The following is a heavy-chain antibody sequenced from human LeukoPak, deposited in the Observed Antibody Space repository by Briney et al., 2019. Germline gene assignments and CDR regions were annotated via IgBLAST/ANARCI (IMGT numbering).Heavy chain of an antibody. V-gene: IGHV3-13*05. CDR2: IGTAGDP. J-gene: IGHJ4*02. CDR1: GFTFSSHD. D-gene: IGHD3-10*01. CDR3: AALWDTRGGYFDY. Sequence: GGSLRLSCAASGFTFSSHDMHWVRQTTGKGLEWVSGIGTAGDPYYLDSVKGRFTISRENAKNSLYLQMNSLRAGDTAVYYCAALWDTRGGYFDYWGQGTLVTVSS.